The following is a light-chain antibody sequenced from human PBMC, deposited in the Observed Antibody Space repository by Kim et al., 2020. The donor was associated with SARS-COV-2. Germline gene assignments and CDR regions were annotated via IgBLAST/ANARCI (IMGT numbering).Light chain of an antibody. CDR3: QSLDSSGKYV. Sequence: SYELTQPPSVSVSPGQTARITCSGEALPKQYTYWYQQKPGQAPLLVMYKDNERASGIPERFSGSSSGTTVTLTISGVQAEDEADYYCQSLDSSGKYVFGTGTKATVL. V-gene: IGLV3-25*03. CDR2: KDN. J-gene: IGLJ1*01. CDR1: ALPKQY.